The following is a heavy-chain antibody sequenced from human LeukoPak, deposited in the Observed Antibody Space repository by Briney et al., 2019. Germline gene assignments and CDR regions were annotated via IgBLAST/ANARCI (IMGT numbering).Heavy chain of an antibody. CDR1: GYTFTGYY. V-gene: IGHV1-2*02. Sequence: GASVTVSCKDSGYTFTGYYIHWVRQAPGQGLEWMGSINPNSGDTNYAQKFQGRVTITRDTSKSTTYMEMNRLRSDDPAVYRCARVQYCIGGTCFLLCFFWGGEPLVSVPS. J-gene: IGHJ4*02. D-gene: IGHD2-15*01. CDR3: ARVQYCIGGTCFLLCFF. CDR2: INPNSGDT.